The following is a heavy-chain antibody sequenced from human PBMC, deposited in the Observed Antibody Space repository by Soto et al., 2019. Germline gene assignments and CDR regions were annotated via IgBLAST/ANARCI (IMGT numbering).Heavy chain of an antibody. D-gene: IGHD4-17*01. CDR2: IYYSGST. V-gene: IGHV4-59*12. J-gene: IGHJ6*03. CDR1: GGSISSYF. CDR3: ARDQVDYGEFQTYYYYMDV. Sequence: SETLSLTCTVSGGSISSYFWSWIRQPPGKGLEWIGYIYYSGSTNYNPSLKSRVTISVDTSKNQFSLRLSSVTAADTAVYYCARDQVDYGEFQTYYYYMDVWGKGTTVTVSS.